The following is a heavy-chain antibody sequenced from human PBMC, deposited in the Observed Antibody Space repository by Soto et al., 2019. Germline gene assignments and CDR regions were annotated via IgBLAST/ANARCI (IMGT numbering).Heavy chain of an antibody. CDR2: ISAYNGNT. CDR3: ARIWAAAGPFDY. V-gene: IGHV1-18*01. J-gene: IGHJ4*02. Sequence: LVKVACKASGYTYTIYLSSWGLQAPGQGLEWMGWISAYNGNTNYAQKLQGRVTMTTDTSTSTAYMELRSLRSDDTAVYSCARIWAAAGPFDYWGKGTLVTVSS. CDR1: GYTYTIYL. D-gene: IGHD6-13*01.